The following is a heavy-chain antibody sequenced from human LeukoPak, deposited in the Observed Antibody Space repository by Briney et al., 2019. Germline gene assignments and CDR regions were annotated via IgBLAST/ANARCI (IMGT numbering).Heavy chain of an antibody. CDR2: IIPIFGTA. CDR1: GGTFSSYA. J-gene: IGHJ4*02. Sequence: ASVKVSCKASGGTFSSYAISWVRQAPGQGLEWMGGIIPIFGTANYAQKFQGRVTITTDESTSTAYMELSSLRSEDTAVYYCARDPGTAMVPFNYWGQGTLVTVSS. CDR3: ARDPGTAMVPFNY. V-gene: IGHV1-69*05. D-gene: IGHD5-18*01.